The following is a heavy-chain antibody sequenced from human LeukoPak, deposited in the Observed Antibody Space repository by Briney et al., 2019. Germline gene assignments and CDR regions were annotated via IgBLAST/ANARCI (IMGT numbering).Heavy chain of an antibody. CDR2: IYYSGST. CDR1: GGSISSYY. D-gene: IGHD3-10*01. Sequence: SETLSLTCIVSGGSISSYYWSWIRQPPGRGLEWIGFIYYSGSTNYNPSLKSRVTISVDTSKSQFSLKLNSVTAADTAVYYCARGSYNFDYWGQGTLATVSS. J-gene: IGHJ4*02. V-gene: IGHV4-59*01. CDR3: ARGSYNFDY.